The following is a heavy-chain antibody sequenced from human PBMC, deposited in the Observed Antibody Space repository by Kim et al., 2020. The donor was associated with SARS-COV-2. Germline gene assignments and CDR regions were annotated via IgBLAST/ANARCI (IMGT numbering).Heavy chain of an antibody. J-gene: IGHJ4*02. Sequence: NPCLKSRVTMSVDTSKNQFSLKLSSVTAADTSVYNCARVIGVYSSSWYDYWGQGTLVTVSS. CDR3: ARVIGVYSSSWYDY. V-gene: IGHV4-4*07. D-gene: IGHD6-13*01.